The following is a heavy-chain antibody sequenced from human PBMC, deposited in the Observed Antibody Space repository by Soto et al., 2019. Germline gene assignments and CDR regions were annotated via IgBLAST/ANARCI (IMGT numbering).Heavy chain of an antibody. Sequence: ASVKVSCTASGYTYTSYGISWVRQAPGQGLEWMGWISAYNGNTNYAQKLQGRVTMTTDTSTSTAYMELRSLRSDDTAVYYCARLHSSSARKNYYMDVWGKGTTVTVSS. CDR2: ISAYNGNT. CDR1: GYTYTSYG. V-gene: IGHV1-18*01. J-gene: IGHJ6*03. D-gene: IGHD6-6*01. CDR3: ARLHSSSARKNYYMDV.